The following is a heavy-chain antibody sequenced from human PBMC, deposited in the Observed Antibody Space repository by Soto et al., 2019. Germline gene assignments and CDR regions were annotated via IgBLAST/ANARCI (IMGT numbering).Heavy chain of an antibody. CDR1: GYTFTSYG. CDR3: ARVPPVGIADRRYFQH. J-gene: IGHJ1*01. Sequence: ASVKVSYKASGYTFTSYGISWVRQAPGQGLEWMGWISAYNGNTNYAQKLQGRVTMTTDTSTSTAYMELRSLRSDDTAVYYCARVPPVGIADRRYFQHWGQGTLVTVSS. D-gene: IGHD6-6*01. CDR2: ISAYNGNT. V-gene: IGHV1-18*01.